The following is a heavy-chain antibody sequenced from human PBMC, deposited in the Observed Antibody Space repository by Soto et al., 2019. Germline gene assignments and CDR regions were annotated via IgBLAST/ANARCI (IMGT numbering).Heavy chain of an antibody. D-gene: IGHD6-13*01. CDR1: GFTFSSYA. CDR3: ASTREYSSSWYVNYYYYGMDV. V-gene: IGHV3-30-3*01. Sequence: GGSLRLSCAASGFTFSSYAMHWVRQAPGKGLEWVAVISYDGSNKYYADSVKGRFTISRDNSKNTLYLQMNSLRAEDTAVYYCASTREYSSSWYVNYYYYGMDVWGQGTTVTVSS. CDR2: ISYDGSNK. J-gene: IGHJ6*02.